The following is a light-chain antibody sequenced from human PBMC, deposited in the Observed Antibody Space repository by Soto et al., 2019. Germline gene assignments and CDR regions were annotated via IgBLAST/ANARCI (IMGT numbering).Light chain of an antibody. CDR3: QQYNSYWK. V-gene: IGKV1-5*01. CDR1: QSISTW. J-gene: IGKJ1*01. Sequence: DIQMTQSPSTLSASVGDRVTITCRASQSISTWLAWYQQKPGKAPKLLIYDASSLESGVPSRFSGSGSGTEFTLTISSLQPDDFATYYCQQYNSYWKFGQGANVAIK. CDR2: DAS.